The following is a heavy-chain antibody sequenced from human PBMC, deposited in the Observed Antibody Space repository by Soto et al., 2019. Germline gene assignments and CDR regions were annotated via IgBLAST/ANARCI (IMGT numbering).Heavy chain of an antibody. Sequence: EVQLLESGGGLVQPGGSLRLCCAASGFTFSSYAMSWVRQAPGKGLEWVSAISGGTSSTYYADSLMGRFTISRDNSKNTVYLQMTSLRAEDTAVYYCAKERWAAAGTPTLDYWGHGPLVTVSS. D-gene: IGHD6-13*01. CDR3: AKERWAAAGTPTLDY. V-gene: IGHV3-23*01. J-gene: IGHJ4*01. CDR2: ISGGTSST. CDR1: GFTFSSYA.